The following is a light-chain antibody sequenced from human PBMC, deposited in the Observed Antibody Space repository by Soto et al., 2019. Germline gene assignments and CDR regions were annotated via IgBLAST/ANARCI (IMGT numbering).Light chain of an antibody. Sequence: QSVLTQPPSVSVAPGQRVTISCTGSSSNIGAGYDVHWYQQLPGTAPQIPIYGNNKRPSGDPDRFSGSKSGTSASLAITGLQAEDEADSCCQSFDSCLSVVFGGGTKLTVL. CDR3: QSFDSCLSVV. J-gene: IGLJ2*01. CDR1: SSNIGAGYD. CDR2: GNN. V-gene: IGLV1-40*01.